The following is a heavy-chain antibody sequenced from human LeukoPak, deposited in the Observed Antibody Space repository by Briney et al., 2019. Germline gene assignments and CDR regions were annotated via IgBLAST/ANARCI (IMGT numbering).Heavy chain of an antibody. CDR2: IKSGGSEK. Sequence: GGSLRLSCAASGFTFSGYWMSWVRQAPGKGLEWLANIKSGGSEKYYVDSVKGRFTISRDNAKNSLYLQMNSLRPEDTAVYYCARISRYGLDYWGQGTLVTVSS. CDR1: GFTFSGYW. CDR3: ARISRYGLDY. V-gene: IGHV3-7*04. D-gene: IGHD3-16*01. J-gene: IGHJ4*02.